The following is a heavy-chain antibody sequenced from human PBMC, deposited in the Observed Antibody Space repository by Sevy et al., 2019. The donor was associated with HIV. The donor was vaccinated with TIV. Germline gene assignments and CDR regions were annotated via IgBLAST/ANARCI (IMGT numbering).Heavy chain of an antibody. CDR1: GFTFSSYA. J-gene: IGHJ4*02. Sequence: EGSLRLSCAASGFTFSSYAMSWVRQAPGKGLEWVSAIGGRGGSTYYADSVKGRFTISRDNSKNTLYLQMNSLRAEDTAVYYCAKDPDYYDSSGYPGIEDYWGQGTLVTVSS. D-gene: IGHD3-22*01. V-gene: IGHV3-23*01. CDR3: AKDPDYYDSSGYPGIEDY. CDR2: IGGRGGST.